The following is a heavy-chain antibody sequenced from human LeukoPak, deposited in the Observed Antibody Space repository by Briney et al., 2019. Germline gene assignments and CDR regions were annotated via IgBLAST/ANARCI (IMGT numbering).Heavy chain of an antibody. Sequence: SETLSLTCAVYGGSFSGYYWSWIRQPPGKGLEWIGEINHSGSTNYNPSLKSRVTISVDTSKNQFSLKLSSVTAADTAVYYCARVQQQLPDYWGQGTLVTVSS. CDR3: ARVQQQLPDY. D-gene: IGHD6-13*01. V-gene: IGHV4-34*01. J-gene: IGHJ4*02. CDR1: GGSFSGYY. CDR2: INHSGST.